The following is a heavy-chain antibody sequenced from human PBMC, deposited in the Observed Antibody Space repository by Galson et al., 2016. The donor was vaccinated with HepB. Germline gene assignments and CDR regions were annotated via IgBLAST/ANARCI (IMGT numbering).Heavy chain of an antibody. J-gene: IGHJ4*02. V-gene: IGHV3-9*01. CDR2: ITWNSGRI. CDR3: AKDIGAGHNFGLSPNY. Sequence: SLRLSCAASGFTFNEYAMHWVRQAPGKGLEWVSGITWNSGRIGYADSVRGRFTISRGSSKNSLYLQMNSLRVEDTAFYYCAKDIGAGHNFGLSPNYWGQGTLVTVSS. CDR1: GFTFNEYA. D-gene: IGHD1-1*01.